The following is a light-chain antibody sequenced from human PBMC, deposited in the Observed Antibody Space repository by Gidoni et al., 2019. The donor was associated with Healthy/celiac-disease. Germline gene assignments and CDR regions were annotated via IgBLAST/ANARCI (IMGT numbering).Light chain of an antibody. J-gene: IGKJ4*01. Sequence: DIQLTQSPSSLPASVGDRVTITCRASQSISSYLNWYQQKPGKAPKLLIYDASSLQSGVPSRFSGSGSGTDFTLTISSLQPEDFATYYCQQSYSTPGGFGGGTKVEIK. CDR3: QQSYSTPGG. CDR1: QSISSY. V-gene: IGKV1-39*01. CDR2: DAS.